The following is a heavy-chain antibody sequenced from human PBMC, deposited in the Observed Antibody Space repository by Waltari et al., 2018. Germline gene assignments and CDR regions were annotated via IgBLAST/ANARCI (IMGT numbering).Heavy chain of an antibody. D-gene: IGHD3-10*01. Sequence: QLQLQESGPGLVKPSETLSLTCTVSGGSISSRSYYWGWLRQPPGTGLEWIGTIYYSGSTYYNPSLKSRVTISVDTSKNQFSLKLSSVTAADTAVYYCARQRGAVRGVMSEFDYWGQGTLVTVSS. CDR3: ARQRGAVRGVMSEFDY. CDR2: IYYSGST. V-gene: IGHV4-39*01. J-gene: IGHJ4*02. CDR1: GGSISSRSYY.